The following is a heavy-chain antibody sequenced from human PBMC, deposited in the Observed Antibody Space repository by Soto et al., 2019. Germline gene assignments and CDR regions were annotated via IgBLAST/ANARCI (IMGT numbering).Heavy chain of an antibody. CDR3: AKEDSSGSPRLKYHPSGTDY. J-gene: IGHJ4*02. CDR1: GFTFSSYA. V-gene: IGHV3-30-3*02. CDR2: ISYDGSNK. Sequence: PGGSLRLSCAASGFTFSSYAMHWVRQAPGKGLEWVAVISYDGSNKYYADSVKGRFTISRDNSKNTLYLQMNSLRAEDTAVYYCAKEDSSGSPRLKYHPSGTDYWGQGTLVTVSS. D-gene: IGHD3-22*01.